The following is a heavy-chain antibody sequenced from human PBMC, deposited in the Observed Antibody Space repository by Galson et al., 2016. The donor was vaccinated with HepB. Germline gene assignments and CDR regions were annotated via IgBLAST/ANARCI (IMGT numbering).Heavy chain of an antibody. D-gene: IGHD3-3*01. V-gene: IGHV4-59*12. CDR3: ARDVSYDFWSGYYSRFDT. J-gene: IGHJ6*01. CDR1: GGSISSYY. Sequence: SETLSLTCTVSGGSISSYYWSWIRQPPGKGLEWIGYIYYSGTTHYNPSLKNRVSISVDTSKDQFSLKLRSVTAADTAVYYCARDVSYDFWSGYYSRFDTWGQGTTVPVSS. CDR2: IYYSGTT.